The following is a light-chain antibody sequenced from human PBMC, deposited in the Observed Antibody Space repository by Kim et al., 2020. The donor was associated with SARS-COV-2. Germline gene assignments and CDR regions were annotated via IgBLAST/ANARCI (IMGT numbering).Light chain of an antibody. J-gene: IGLJ1*01. CDR1: SSDVGGYNY. CDR2: DVS. CDR3: SSYTSTATLI. V-gene: IGLV2-14*03. Sequence: QSALTQPASVSGSPGQSITVSCTGTSSDVGGYNYVSWYQQHPGKAPKVLISDVSNRPSGVSNRFSGSKSGNTASLTISGLQAEDEADYYCSSYTSTATLIFGTGTKVTVL.